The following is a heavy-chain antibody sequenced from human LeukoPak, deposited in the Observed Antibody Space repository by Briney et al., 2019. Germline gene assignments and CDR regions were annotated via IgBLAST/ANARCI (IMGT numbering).Heavy chain of an antibody. J-gene: IGHJ4*02. Sequence: GGSLRLSCAASGFTFRSYDMHWVRQVTGKGLEWVSAVGISGDTYYAGSVKGRFTISRENAKNSLYLQMNSLTAGDTAVYYCVRGGIQVSGIDEIDYWGQGTLVTLSS. CDR3: VRGGIQVSGIDEIDY. D-gene: IGHD6-19*01. CDR1: GFTFRSYD. V-gene: IGHV3-13*01. CDR2: VGISGDT.